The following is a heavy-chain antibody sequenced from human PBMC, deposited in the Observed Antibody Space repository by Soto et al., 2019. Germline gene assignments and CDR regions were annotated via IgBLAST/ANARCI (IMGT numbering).Heavy chain of an antibody. CDR3: VRSNTYYDDSSGYYRFDY. V-gene: IGHV4-30-2*01. D-gene: IGHD3-22*01. CDR2: IYKSGSS. J-gene: IGHJ4*02. CDR1: GDSISSGDYS. Sequence: SETLSLTCAVSGDSISSGDYSWNWIRQPPGKGLEWIGYIYKSGSSYHNPALKSRVTIAVDMSKHQFSLKVDSVTEADTAGYFFVRSNTYYDDSSGYYRFDYWGQGTLVTGSS.